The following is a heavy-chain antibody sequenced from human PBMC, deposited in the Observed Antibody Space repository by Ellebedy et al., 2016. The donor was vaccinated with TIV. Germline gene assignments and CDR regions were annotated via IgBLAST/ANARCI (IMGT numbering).Heavy chain of an antibody. CDR2: IYYNGST. CDR3: ARDPGRWPVVGFDY. CDR1: GGSISIYY. D-gene: IGHD5-24*01. V-gene: IGHV4-59*01. J-gene: IGHJ4*02. Sequence: MPSETLSLTCTVSGGSISIYYWSWIRQSPGKGLEWIGHIYYNGSTNFNPSLKSRVALSVDTSKNQFSLKLSSVTAADTAIYYCARDPGRWPVVGFDYWGQGTLVTVSS.